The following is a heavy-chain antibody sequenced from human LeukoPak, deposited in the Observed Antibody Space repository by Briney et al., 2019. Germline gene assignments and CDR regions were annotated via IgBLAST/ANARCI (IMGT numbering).Heavy chain of an antibody. J-gene: IGHJ5*01. CDR1: GFTFSNFG. CDR3: ARGFELITFGGAIGKLNWFDS. Sequence: AGGSLRLSCAASGFTFSNFGMNWVRQAPGKGLEWVSIITSGVGITFYADSVKGRFTISRDNSKKTLYLQMYSLRAEDTAVYYCARGFELITFGGAIGKLNWFDSWGQGTLVTVSS. V-gene: IGHV3-23*01. CDR2: ITSGVGIT. D-gene: IGHD3-16*02.